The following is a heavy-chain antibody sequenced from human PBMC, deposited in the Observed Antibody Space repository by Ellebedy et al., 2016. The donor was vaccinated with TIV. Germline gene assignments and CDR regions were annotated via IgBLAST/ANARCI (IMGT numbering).Heavy chain of an antibody. J-gene: IGHJ4*02. CDR2: LSGSGDRT. Sequence: GESLKISCAASGFTFSSYAMTWVRQAPGKGLEWVSALSGSGDRTYYADSVKGRFTISRDNSKNTLSLQMSGLRADDTAVYYCAKDPDISLEGPSLDYWGQGTLVTVSS. CDR3: AKDPDISLEGPSLDY. D-gene: IGHD1-20*01. CDR1: GFTFSSYA. V-gene: IGHV3-23*01.